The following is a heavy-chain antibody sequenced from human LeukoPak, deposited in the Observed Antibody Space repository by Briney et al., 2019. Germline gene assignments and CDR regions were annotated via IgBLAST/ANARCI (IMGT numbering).Heavy chain of an antibody. J-gene: IGHJ4*02. Sequence: SVKVSCKASGGTFSSYAISWVRQAPGQGLEWMGGIIPIFGTANYAQKFQSRVTITADESTSPASMELSSLRSEDTAVYYCASLVAVVSGWYYFDYWGQGTLVTVSS. D-gene: IGHD6-19*01. CDR2: IIPIFGTA. CDR3: ASLVAVVSGWYYFDY. CDR1: GGTFSSYA. V-gene: IGHV1-69*13.